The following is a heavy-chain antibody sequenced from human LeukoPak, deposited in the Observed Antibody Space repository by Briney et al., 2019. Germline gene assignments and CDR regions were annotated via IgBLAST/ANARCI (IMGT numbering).Heavy chain of an antibody. D-gene: IGHD1-26*01. CDR3: ARGGVGANLYY. CDR2: IKSDGRST. CDR1: GFTFSSYW. V-gene: IGHV3-74*01. J-gene: IGHJ4*02. Sequence: GGSLRLSCAASGFTFSSYWMHWVRQAPGKGLVWVSRIKSDGRSTTYADSVKGRFTISRDNAKNTLYLQMSSLRAEDTAVYYCARGGVGANLYYWGQGTLVTVSS.